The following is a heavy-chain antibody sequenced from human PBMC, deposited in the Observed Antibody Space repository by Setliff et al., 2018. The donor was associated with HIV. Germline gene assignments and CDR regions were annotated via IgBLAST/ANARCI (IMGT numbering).Heavy chain of an antibody. CDR1: GGSISSYY. D-gene: IGHD3-22*01. J-gene: IGHJ2*01. Sequence: PSETLSLTCTVSGGSISSYYWSWIRQPPGKGLEWIGYIYYSGSTNYNPSLKSRVTISVDTSKNQFSLKLSSVTAAVTAVYYCAREGPRGYDSSGYYPYRYFDLWGRGTLVTVSS. CDR3: AREGPRGYDSSGYYPYRYFDL. V-gene: IGHV4-59*01. CDR2: IYYSGST.